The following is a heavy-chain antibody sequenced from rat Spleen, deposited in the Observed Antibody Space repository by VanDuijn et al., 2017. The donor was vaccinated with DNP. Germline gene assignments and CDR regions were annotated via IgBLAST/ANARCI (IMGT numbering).Heavy chain of an antibody. J-gene: IGHJ1*01. Sequence: EVQLQESGPGLVKPSQSLSLPCSVTGYSITSSYRWNWIRTFPGNKLEWIGHIRYSGSTSYKPSLKSRISITRDTSKNQFFLQLKSVTTEDTATYYCARGNDDYYPNWYFDFWGPGTMVTVSS. V-gene: IGHV3-1*01. CDR3: ARGNDDYYPNWYFDF. CDR2: IRYSGST. CDR1: GYSITSSY. D-gene: IGHD1-12*03.